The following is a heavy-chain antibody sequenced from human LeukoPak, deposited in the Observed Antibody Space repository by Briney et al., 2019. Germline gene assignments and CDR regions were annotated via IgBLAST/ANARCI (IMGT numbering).Heavy chain of an antibody. Sequence: PGGSLGLSCAASGFTFSSYAMSWVRQAPGKGLEWVSAISGSGGSTYYADSVKGRFTISRDNSKNTLYLQMNSLRAEDTAVYYCAKDGRTHSGSYDFDYWGQGTLVTVSS. CDR3: AKDGRTHSGSYDFDY. V-gene: IGHV3-23*01. CDR2: ISGSGGST. D-gene: IGHD1-26*01. CDR1: GFTFSSYA. J-gene: IGHJ4*02.